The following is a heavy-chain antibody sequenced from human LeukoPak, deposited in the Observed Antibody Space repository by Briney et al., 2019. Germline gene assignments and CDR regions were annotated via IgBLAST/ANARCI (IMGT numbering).Heavy chain of an antibody. CDR2: ISGGGGST. CDR3: AKSDFWSGYTDGEN. V-gene: IGHV3-23*01. J-gene: IGHJ4*02. CDR1: GFTFSSYA. D-gene: IGHD3-3*01. Sequence: GGSLRLSCGASGFTFSSYAMSWVRQAPGKGLEWVSGISGGGGSTYYADSVKGRFTISRDNSKNTLYLRMNSLTAEDTAVYYCAKSDFWSGYTDGENWGQGTLVTVSS.